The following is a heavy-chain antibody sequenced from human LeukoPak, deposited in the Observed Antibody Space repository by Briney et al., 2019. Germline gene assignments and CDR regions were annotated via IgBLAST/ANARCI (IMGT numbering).Heavy chain of an antibody. D-gene: IGHD6-13*01. V-gene: IGHV1-2*02. CDR2: INPNSGGT. CDR3: AKDIFGGSSWYRGNYMDV. J-gene: IGHJ6*03. CDR1: GYTFTGYY. Sequence: ASVKVSCKASGYTFTGYYMHWVRQAPGQGLEWMGWINPNSGGTNYAQKFQGRVTMTRDTSISTAYMELSRLRSDDTAVYYCAKDIFGGSSWYRGNYMDVWGKGTTVTISS.